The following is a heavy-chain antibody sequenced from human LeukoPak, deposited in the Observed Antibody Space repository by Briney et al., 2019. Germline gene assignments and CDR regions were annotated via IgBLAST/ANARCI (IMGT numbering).Heavy chain of an antibody. V-gene: IGHV3-72*01. J-gene: IGHJ4*02. CDR3: VRATYCTGGSCYTGDY. CDR1: GFTFNNYG. Sequence: PGGSLRLSCAASGFTFNNYGMHWVRQAPGKGLEWVGRIRNKANRYTIDYAASVKGRFTISRDDSKNSLYLQMNSLTIEDTAVYYCVRATYCTGGSCYTGDYWGQGTLVTVSS. CDR2: IRNKANRYTI. D-gene: IGHD2-15*01.